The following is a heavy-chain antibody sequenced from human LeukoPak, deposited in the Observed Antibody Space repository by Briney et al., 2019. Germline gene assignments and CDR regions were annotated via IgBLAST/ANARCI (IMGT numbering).Heavy chain of an antibody. J-gene: IGHJ6*02. CDR2: INHSGST. CDR3: ARGLGYSYGFTYYYYGMDV. D-gene: IGHD5-18*01. Sequence: SETLSLTCAVSGGSISSSNWWSWVRQPPGKGLEWIGEINHSGSTNYNPSLKSRVTISVDTSKNQFSLKLSSVTAADTAVYYCARGLGYSYGFTYYYYGMDVWGQGTTVTVSS. V-gene: IGHV4-4*02. CDR1: GGSISSSNW.